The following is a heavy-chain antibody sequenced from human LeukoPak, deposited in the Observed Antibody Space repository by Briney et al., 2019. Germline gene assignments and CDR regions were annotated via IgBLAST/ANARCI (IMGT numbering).Heavy chain of an antibody. D-gene: IGHD2-2*01. CDR3: ARLTVPSYNYSYYYMDV. CDR2: IYCSGST. CDR1: GGSISSGGYY. Sequence: SQTLSLTCTVSGGSISSGGYYWSWIRQHPGKGLEWIGYIYCSGSTYYNPSLKSRVTISGHTYKNQLSLKLSCVTAADTAVYYCARLTVPSYNYSYYYMDVWGKGTTVTVSS. J-gene: IGHJ6*03. V-gene: IGHV4-31*03.